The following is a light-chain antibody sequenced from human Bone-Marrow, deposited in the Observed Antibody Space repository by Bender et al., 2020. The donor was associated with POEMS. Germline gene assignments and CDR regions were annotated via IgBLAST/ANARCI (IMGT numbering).Light chain of an antibody. CDR1: SSDVGNYNL. CDR2: EGS. Sequence: QSALAQPASVSGSPGQSIIISCTGTSSDVGNYNLVSWYQQQSGKAPKVIIFEGSKRPSGVSNRFSGSKSGNMASLTISGLQAEDEGDYYCCSYAGARHWLFGGGTKLTVL. CDR3: CSYAGARHWL. V-gene: IGLV2-23*01. J-gene: IGLJ3*02.